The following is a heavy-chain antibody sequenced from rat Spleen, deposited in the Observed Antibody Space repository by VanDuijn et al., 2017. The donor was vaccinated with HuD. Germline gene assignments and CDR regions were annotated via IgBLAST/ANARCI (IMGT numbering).Heavy chain of an antibody. CDR3: TTDRPGALMDA. V-gene: IGHV5S10*01. D-gene: IGHD5-1*01. J-gene: IGHJ4*01. CDR1: GFTFSDSG. CDR2: ISYGDSFGHSST. Sequence: EVQLVESGGGLVQPGRSLKLSCAASGFTFSDSGMAWVRQAPTKGLEWVATISYGDSFGHSSTYYRDSVKGRFTISRDNAKSTLYLQMGSLRSEDTATYFCTTDRPGALMDAWGQGASVTVSS.